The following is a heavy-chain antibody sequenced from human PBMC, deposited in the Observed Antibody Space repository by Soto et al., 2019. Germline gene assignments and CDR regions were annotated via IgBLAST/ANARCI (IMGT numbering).Heavy chain of an antibody. Sequence: QLQLQESGPGLVKPSETLSLTCTVSGGSISNSSYYWGWIRQPPGKGLEWIGHIYYTGTSYSNPSLKGRVTLSVDTSKNQFSLKLNSMTAADTAVSYCTRLQRRWLSSDSWGQGTLVTVSS. J-gene: IGHJ4*02. V-gene: IGHV4-39*01. D-gene: IGHD5-12*01. CDR2: IYYTGTS. CDR3: TRLQRRWLSSDS. CDR1: GGSISNSSYY.